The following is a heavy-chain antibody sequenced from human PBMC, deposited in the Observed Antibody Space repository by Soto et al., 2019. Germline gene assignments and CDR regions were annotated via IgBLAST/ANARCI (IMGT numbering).Heavy chain of an antibody. CDR1: GFTFSSYA. CDR2: ISSNGGST. Sequence: GESLKISCAASGFTFSSYAMHWVRQAPGKGLEYVSAISSNGGSTYYANSVKGRFTISRDNSKNTLYLQMGSLRAEDMAVYYCALKYCSSTSCSPSPAWGQGTLVTVSS. D-gene: IGHD2-2*01. CDR3: ALKYCSSTSCSPSPA. V-gene: IGHV3-64*01. J-gene: IGHJ5*02.